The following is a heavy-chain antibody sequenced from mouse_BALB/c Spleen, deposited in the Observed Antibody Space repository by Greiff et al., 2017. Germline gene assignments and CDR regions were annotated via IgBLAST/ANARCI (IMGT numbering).Heavy chain of an antibody. V-gene: IGHV5-12-2*01. CDR1: GFTFSSYT. CDR3: VRHRSYD. CDR2: ISNGGGST. Sequence: EVNLVESGGGLVQPGGSLKLSCAASGFTFSSYTMSWVRQTPEKRLEWVAYISNGGGSTYYPDTVKGRFTISRDNAKNTLYLQMSSLKSEDTAMYYCVRHRSYDWGEGTLVTVSA. J-gene: IGHJ3*01. D-gene: IGHD1-1*01.